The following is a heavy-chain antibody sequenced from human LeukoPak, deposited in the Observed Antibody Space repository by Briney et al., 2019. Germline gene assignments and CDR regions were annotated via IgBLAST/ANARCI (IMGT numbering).Heavy chain of an antibody. V-gene: IGHV1-24*01. CDR3: ATSRAFDYGMDV. CDR1: GYTLTQLS. J-gene: IGHJ6*02. CDR2: FDPEDGET. Sequence: ASVKVSCKVSGYTLTQLSTHWVRQAAGKGLEWMGGFDPEDGETIYAQKYQGRMTMTEDTSTDTAYLELSRLRSEDTAVYFCATSRAFDYGMDVRGQGTTVTVSS.